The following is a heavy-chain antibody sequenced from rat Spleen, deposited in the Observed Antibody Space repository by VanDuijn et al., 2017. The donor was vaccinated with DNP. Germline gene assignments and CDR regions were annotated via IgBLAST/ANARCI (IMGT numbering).Heavy chain of an antibody. CDR3: ARWITKAHLDY. Sequence: EVQLVESGGDLVQPGRSLKLSCVASGFTFNNYWMTWIRQSPKKGLEWVAAISPSGSRPYSPDSVKGRFTISRDTAKSSLYLQMNTLTAEDTATYYCARWITKAHLDYWGQGVMVTVSS. J-gene: IGHJ2*01. D-gene: IGHD1-12*01. CDR2: ISPSGSRP. CDR1: GFTFNNYW. V-gene: IGHV5-31*01.